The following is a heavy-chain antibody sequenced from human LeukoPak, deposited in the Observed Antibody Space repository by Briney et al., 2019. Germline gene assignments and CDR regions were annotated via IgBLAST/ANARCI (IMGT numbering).Heavy chain of an antibody. V-gene: IGHV4-61*02. CDR1: GGSISSGSYY. CDR2: IYTSGST. Sequence: PSQTLSLTCTVSGGSISSGSYYWSWIRQPAGKGLEWIGRIYTSGSTNYNPSLKSRVTMSVDTSKNQFSLKLSSVTAADTAVYYCARDDSGSYSEYNWFDPWGQGTLVTVSS. D-gene: IGHD1-26*01. J-gene: IGHJ5*02. CDR3: ARDDSGSYSEYNWFDP.